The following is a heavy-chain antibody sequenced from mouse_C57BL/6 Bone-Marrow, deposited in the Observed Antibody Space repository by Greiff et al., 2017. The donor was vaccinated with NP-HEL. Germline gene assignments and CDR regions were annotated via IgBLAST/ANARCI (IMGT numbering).Heavy chain of an antibody. Sequence: VQLQQSVAELVRPGASVKLSCTASGFNIQNTYMHWVKQRPEQGLEWIGRLDPANGNNKYAPKFHGKATITADTAANTAYRQLSSLTSEDTAIYYCAIYLGNAMDYWGQGTSVTVSS. V-gene: IGHV14-3*01. CDR2: LDPANGNN. CDR1: GFNIQNTY. D-gene: IGHD2-1*01. CDR3: AIYLGNAMDY. J-gene: IGHJ4*01.